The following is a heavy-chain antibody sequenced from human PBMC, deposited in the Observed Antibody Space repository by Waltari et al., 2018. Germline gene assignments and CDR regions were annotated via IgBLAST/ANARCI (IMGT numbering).Heavy chain of an antibody. V-gene: IGHV4-59*11. CDR3: ARMYGSGSYYGRYYYYMYV. J-gene: IGHJ6*03. D-gene: IGHD3-10*01. Sequence: QVQLQESGPGLVTPSETLALTCTVAGGSLSSHYWSWIRQPPGKGLEWIGYIYYSGSTNYNPSFKSRVTISVDTSKNQFSLKLSSVTAADTAVYYCARMYGSGSYYGRYYYYMYVWGKGTTVTVSS. CDR1: GGSLSSHY. CDR2: IYYSGST.